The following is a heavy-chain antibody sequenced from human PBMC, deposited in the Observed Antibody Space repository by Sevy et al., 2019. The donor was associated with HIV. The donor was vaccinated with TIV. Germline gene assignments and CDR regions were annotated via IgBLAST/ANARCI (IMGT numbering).Heavy chain of an antibody. CDR2: IIYDGSMK. D-gene: IGHD4-17*01. V-gene: IGHV3-30-3*01. CDR1: GFTFSSYT. Sequence: GGSLRLSCAASGFTFSSYTMHWVRQAPGKGLEWVANIIYDGSMKYYADSVKGRFTISRYNSKNTLYLQMNSLSAEDTAVYYCARDQHDYAGNVRTGWFDPWGQGILVTVSS. J-gene: IGHJ5*02. CDR3: ARDQHDYAGNVRTGWFDP.